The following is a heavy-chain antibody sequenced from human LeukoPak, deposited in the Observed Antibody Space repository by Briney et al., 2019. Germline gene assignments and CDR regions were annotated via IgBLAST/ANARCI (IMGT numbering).Heavy chain of an antibody. CDR1: GGTFSSYA. D-gene: IGHD3-10*01. V-gene: IGHV1-69*05. J-gene: IGHJ4*02. CDR3: AGGGSGSYYKSWVGYFDY. Sequence: SVKVSCKASGGTFSSYAISWVRQAPGQGLEWMGRIIPIFGTANYAQKFQGRVTITTDESTSPAYMELSSLRSEDTAVYYCAGGGSGSYYKSWVGYFDYWGQGTLVTVSS. CDR2: IIPIFGTA.